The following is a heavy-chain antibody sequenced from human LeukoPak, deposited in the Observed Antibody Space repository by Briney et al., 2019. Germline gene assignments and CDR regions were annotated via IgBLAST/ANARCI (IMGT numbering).Heavy chain of an antibody. V-gene: IGHV1-2*06. CDR3: VRAGPVAGYDY. D-gene: IGHD6-19*01. J-gene: IGHJ4*02. Sequence: ASVKVSCKASGYTFSGYYLHWVRQAPGQGPEWVGRINPNSGGADYAQKFQRRVTLTRDTSISTTYMELNSLTSDDTAVYYCVRAGPVAGYDYWGQGTLVTVSS. CDR1: GYTFSGYY. CDR2: INPNSGGA.